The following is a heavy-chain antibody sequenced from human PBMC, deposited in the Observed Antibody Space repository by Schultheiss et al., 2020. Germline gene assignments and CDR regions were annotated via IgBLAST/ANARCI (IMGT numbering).Heavy chain of an antibody. Sequence: GGSLRLSCAASGFTFSSYAMSWVRQAPGKGLEWVSAISGSGGSTYYADSVKGRFTISRDNSKNTLYLQMNSLRAEDTAVYYCAKDLDYYDSSGYTEYFQHWGQGTLVNVYS. D-gene: IGHD3-22*01. CDR3: AKDLDYYDSSGYTEYFQH. CDR1: GFTFSSYA. V-gene: IGHV3-23*01. CDR2: ISGSGGST. J-gene: IGHJ1*01.